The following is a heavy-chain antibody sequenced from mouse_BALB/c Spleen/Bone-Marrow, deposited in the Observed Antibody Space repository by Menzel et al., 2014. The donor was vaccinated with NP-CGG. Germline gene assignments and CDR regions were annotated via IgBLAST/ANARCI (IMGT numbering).Heavy chain of an antibody. J-gene: IGHJ3*01. CDR1: GFNIKDTY. D-gene: IGHD2-14*01. V-gene: IGHV14-3*02. CDR3: ATYYRYDRRFAY. Sequence: EVQLQQSGAELVKPGASVKWSCTASGFNIKDTYMHWVKQRPEQGLEWIGRIDPANGNTKYDPKFQGKATITADTSSNTAYLQLSSLTSEDTAVYYCATYYRYDRRFAYWGQGTLVTVSA. CDR2: IDPANGNT.